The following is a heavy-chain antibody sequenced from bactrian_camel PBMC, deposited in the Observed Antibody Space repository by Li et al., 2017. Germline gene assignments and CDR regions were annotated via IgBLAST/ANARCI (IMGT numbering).Heavy chain of an antibody. CDR3: AADLVTDEPSLVEREYYY. CDR1: GYTLPMN. D-gene: IGHD1*01. J-gene: IGHJ4*01. V-gene: IGHV3S53*01. Sequence: HVQLVESGGDSVQAGESLRLSCVASGYTLPMNMGWFRRLPGQEREGVAAIAGDGRTDYADSVKGRFTISRDGAKNIIELQMHGLKPEDTATYYCAADLVTDEPSLVEREYYYWGQGTQVTVS. CDR2: IAGDGRT.